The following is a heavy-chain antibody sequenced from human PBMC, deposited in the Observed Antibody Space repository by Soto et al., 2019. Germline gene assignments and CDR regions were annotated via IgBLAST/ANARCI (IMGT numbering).Heavy chain of an antibody. Sequence: LSLTCTVSGGSISSYYWSWIRQPPGKGLEWIGYIYYSGSTNYNPSLKSRVTISVDTSKNQFSLKLSSVTAADTAVYYCARGSIAVTYNWFDPWGQGTLVTVSS. D-gene: IGHD6-19*01. V-gene: IGHV4-59*01. CDR3: ARGSIAVTYNWFDP. CDR1: GGSISSYY. CDR2: IYYSGST. J-gene: IGHJ5*02.